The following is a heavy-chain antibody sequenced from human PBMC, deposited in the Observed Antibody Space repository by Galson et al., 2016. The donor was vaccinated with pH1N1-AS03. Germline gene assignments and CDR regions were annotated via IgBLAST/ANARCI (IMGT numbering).Heavy chain of an antibody. J-gene: IGHJ4*02. V-gene: IGHV1-69*04. CDR3: AREWSAFDF. CDR1: GGTFNSYA. Sequence: SVKVSCKASGGTFNSYAISRVRQAPGQGLEWMGRIIPILAIANYAQRFQGRVTIIADKSTSTAYMELSRLRSEDTAVYYCAREWSAFDFWGQGTPVTVSS. CDR2: IIPILAIA. D-gene: IGHD2-15*01.